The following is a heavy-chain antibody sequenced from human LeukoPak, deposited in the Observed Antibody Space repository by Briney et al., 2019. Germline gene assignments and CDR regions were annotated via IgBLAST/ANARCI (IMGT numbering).Heavy chain of an antibody. CDR3: TTSMVRGTNYYYGMDV. CDR2: IKSKTDGGTT. D-gene: IGHD3-10*01. CDR1: GFTFSNAW. J-gene: IGHJ6*02. V-gene: IGHV3-15*01. Sequence: GGSLRLSCAASGFTFSNAWMSWVRQAPGKGLEWVGRIKSKTDGGTTDYAAPVKGRFTISRDDSKNTLYLQMNSLKTEDTAVYYCTTSMVRGTNYYYGMDVWGQGTTVTVSS.